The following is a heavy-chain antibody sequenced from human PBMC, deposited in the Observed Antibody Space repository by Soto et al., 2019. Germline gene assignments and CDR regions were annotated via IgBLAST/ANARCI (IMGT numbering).Heavy chain of an antibody. CDR1: GGTFSSYA. Sequence: QVQLVQSGAEVKKPGSSVKVSCKDSGGTFSSYAISWVRQAPGQGLEWMGGIIPIFGTANYAQKFQGRVTITADASTITAYMELRSLRSEDTAVYYCARDQSDFWSGFGWFDPWCQGTLVTVSS. CDR2: IIPIFGTA. D-gene: IGHD3-3*01. V-gene: IGHV1-69*12. J-gene: IGHJ5*02. CDR3: ARDQSDFWSGFGWFDP.